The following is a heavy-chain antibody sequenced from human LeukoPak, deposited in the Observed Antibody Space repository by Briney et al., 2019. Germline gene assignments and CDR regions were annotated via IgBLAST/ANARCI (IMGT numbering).Heavy chain of an antibody. CDR2: IRQDGSEK. Sequence: GGSLRLSCEVSGFTFTDYWMNWVRQSPGKGPEWVASIRQDGSEKTHVDSVKGRFTISRGNTKNSLSLQLNGLRAEDTAVYYCARDGPAAGLYFDLWGQGTLVTVSS. V-gene: IGHV3-7*01. CDR3: ARDGPAAGLYFDL. D-gene: IGHD6-13*01. CDR1: GFTFTDYW. J-gene: IGHJ4*01.